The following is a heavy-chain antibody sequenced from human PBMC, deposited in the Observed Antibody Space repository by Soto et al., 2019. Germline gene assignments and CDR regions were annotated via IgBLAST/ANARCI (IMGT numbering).Heavy chain of an antibody. CDR3: AKGSGSYHEGLAY. J-gene: IGHJ4*02. Sequence: SLRLSCAASGFTFDDYAMHWVRQAPGKGLEWVSGISWNSGSIGYADSVKGRFTISRDNAKKSLYLQMNSLRAEDTALYYCAKGSGSYHEGLAYWGQGTLVTVSS. V-gene: IGHV3-9*01. CDR1: GFTFDDYA. CDR2: ISWNSGSI. D-gene: IGHD1-26*01.